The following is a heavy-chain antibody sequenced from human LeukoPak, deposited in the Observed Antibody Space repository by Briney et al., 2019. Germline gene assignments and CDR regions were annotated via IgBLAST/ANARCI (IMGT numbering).Heavy chain of an antibody. V-gene: IGHV4-30-2*05. J-gene: IGHJ3*02. CDR3: ARTYYYDSTISWGFDI. Sequence: PSETLSLTCAVSGGSISSGGYSWSWIRQPPGKGLEWIGYIYYSGSTYYNPSLKSRVTISVDTSKNQFSLKLSSVTAADTAVYYCARTYYYDSTISWGFDIWGQGTMVTVSS. D-gene: IGHD3-22*01. CDR1: GGSISSGGYS. CDR2: IYYSGST.